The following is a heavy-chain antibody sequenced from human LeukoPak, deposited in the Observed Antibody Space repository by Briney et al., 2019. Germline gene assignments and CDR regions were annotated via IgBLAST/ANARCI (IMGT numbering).Heavy chain of an antibody. CDR1: GFTFSDYY. J-gene: IGHJ4*02. D-gene: IGHD3-16*02. V-gene: IGHV3-11*01. CDR3: AKGRVWGSYRYIDY. CDR2: ITSSSSTI. Sequence: GGSLRLSCAASGFTFSDYYMTWIRQAPGKGLEWVSYITSSSSTIYYADSVKGRFTISRDNAKNSLYLQMNSLRAEDTALYYCAKGRVWGSYRYIDYWGQGTLVTVSS.